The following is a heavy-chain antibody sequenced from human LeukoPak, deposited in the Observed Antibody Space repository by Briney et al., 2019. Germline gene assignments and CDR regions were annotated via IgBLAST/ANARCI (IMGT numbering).Heavy chain of an antibody. J-gene: IGHJ4*02. Sequence: PGGSLRLSCAASGFVFSNYWMTWVRQAPGKGLEWVASINDGGSGKYYVDSVKGRFTISRDNAQKSLYLEMHSLRAEDTAVYYCARAVTSTEGYWGREPWSPSPQ. D-gene: IGHD4-17*01. CDR2: INDGGSGK. CDR1: GFVFSNYW. CDR3: ARAVTSTEGY. V-gene: IGHV3-7*03.